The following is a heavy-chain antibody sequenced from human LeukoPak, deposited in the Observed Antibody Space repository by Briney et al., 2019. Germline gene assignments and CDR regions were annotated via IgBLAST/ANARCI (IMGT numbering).Heavy chain of an antibody. Sequence: GGSLRLSCAASGFTFSSYAMHWVRQAPGKGLEWVAVISYDGSNKYYADSVKGRFTISRDNSKNTLYLQMNSLRAEDTAVYYCTRGREGNYGLFDSWGQGTLVTLSS. D-gene: IGHD3-10*01. CDR3: TRGREGNYGLFDS. J-gene: IGHJ4*02. V-gene: IGHV3-30-3*01. CDR2: ISYDGSNK. CDR1: GFTFSSYA.